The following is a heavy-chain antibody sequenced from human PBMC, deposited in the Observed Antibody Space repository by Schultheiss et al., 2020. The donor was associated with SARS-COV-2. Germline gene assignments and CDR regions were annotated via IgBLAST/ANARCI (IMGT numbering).Heavy chain of an antibody. Sequence: GGSLRLSCAASGFTFSSYTMNWVRQAPGKGLEWVSSISSSSYYIYYADSLKGRFTISRDNAKNSLYLQMNSLRAEDTAVYYCAKADGTTVLNGDYWGQGTLVTVSS. D-gene: IGHD4-23*01. CDR2: ISSSSYYI. CDR3: AKADGTTVLNGDY. V-gene: IGHV3-21*01. J-gene: IGHJ4*02. CDR1: GFTFSSYT.